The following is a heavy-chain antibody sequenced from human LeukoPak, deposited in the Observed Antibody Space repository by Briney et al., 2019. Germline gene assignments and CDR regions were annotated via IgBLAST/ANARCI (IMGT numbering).Heavy chain of an antibody. V-gene: IGHV3-21*01. J-gene: IGHJ4*02. CDR1: GFTFSDYV. CDR3: ARGSYDSSGQFDY. D-gene: IGHD3-22*01. CDR2: ISTHGNYI. Sequence: GGSLRLSCAASGFTFSDYVMNWVRQAPGKGLEWVSYISTHGNYIYYADSLKGRFTISRDNAENSLFLQMNSLGAEDTAVYYCARGSYDSSGQFDYWGQGTLVTVSS.